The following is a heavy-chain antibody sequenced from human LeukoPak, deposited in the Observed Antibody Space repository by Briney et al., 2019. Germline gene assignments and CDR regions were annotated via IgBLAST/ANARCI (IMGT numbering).Heavy chain of an antibody. Sequence: ASVNVSCKASGYTFTSYGISWVRQAPGQGLEGMGWISAYNGNTNYAQKLQGRVTMTTDTSTSTAYMELRSLRAEDTAVYYCARIPTTVTTRDAFDIWGQGTMVTVSS. CDR2: ISAYNGNT. D-gene: IGHD4-17*01. J-gene: IGHJ3*02. CDR1: GYTFTSYG. V-gene: IGHV1-18*01. CDR3: ARIPTTVTTRDAFDI.